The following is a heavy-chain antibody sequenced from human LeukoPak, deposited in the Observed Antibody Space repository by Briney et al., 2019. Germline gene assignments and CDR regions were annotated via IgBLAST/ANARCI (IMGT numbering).Heavy chain of an antibody. V-gene: IGHV3-74*01. Sequence: KTGGSLRLSCAASGFTFSSYWIHRVRQAPGKGLVWVSRINSDESSTSYADSVKGRFTISRDNAKNTLYLQMNSLSAEDTAVYYCARGGVRYFNAMDVWGKGTTVTVSS. D-gene: IGHD3-9*01. J-gene: IGHJ6*04. CDR2: INSDESST. CDR3: ARGGVRYFNAMDV. CDR1: GFTFSSYW.